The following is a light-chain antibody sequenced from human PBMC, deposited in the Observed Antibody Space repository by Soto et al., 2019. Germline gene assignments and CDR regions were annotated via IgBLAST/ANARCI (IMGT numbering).Light chain of an antibody. CDR2: EGN. CDR1: ISDVWSYDL. CDR3: CSYASSSPHVV. V-gene: IGLV2-23*01. Sequence: QSALTQPASVSGSPGQSITISCTGTISDVWSYDLVSWYQQHPGKAPKLMIFEGNKRPSGVSNRFSGSKSGNTASLTIAGLQAEDEADYYCCSYASSSPHVVFGGGTKLTVL. J-gene: IGLJ2*01.